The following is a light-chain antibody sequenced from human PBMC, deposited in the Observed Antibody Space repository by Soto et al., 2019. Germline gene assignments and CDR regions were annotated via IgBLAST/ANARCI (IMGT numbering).Light chain of an antibody. CDR3: QEYGSSRT. CDR2: GTS. CDR1: QSISSSY. V-gene: IGKV3-20*01. J-gene: IGKJ1*01. Sequence: EIVLTQSPGTLSLSPGESATLSCRASQSISSSYFAWYQQKPGQAPRLLIYGTSNRATDIPDRFSGSGSGTDFTLTISRLEPEDFAVYYCQEYGSSRTFGQGTKVEIK.